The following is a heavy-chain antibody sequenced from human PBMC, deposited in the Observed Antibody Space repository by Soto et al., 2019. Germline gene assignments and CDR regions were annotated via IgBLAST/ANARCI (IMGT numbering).Heavy chain of an antibody. CDR2: VIPLLDAS. J-gene: IGHJ6*03. V-gene: IGHV1-69*08. Sequence: QVQLVQSGAEVKKPGSSVRISCAASGATFNDYTFTWVRRAPGQGLEWMGRVIPLLDASNYAEKFQDRVTITADSSTSTVYMELSGLKAEDSAIYYCASGKSQMTQDRMGFYYYMDVWGKGTTVTVSS. CDR3: ASGKSQMTQDRMGFYYYMDV. D-gene: IGHD2-15*01. CDR1: GATFNDYT.